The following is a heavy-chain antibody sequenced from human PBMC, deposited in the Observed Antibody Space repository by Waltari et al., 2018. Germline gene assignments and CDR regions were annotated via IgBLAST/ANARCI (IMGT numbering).Heavy chain of an antibody. CDR1: GFTFSSYA. D-gene: IGHD2-15*01. J-gene: IGHJ2*01. CDR3: AKVPDIVVVVAATPDWYFDL. V-gene: IGHV3-23*01. CDR2: ISGSGGST. Sequence: EVQLLESGGGLVQPGGSLRLSCAASGFTFSSYAMSWVRQAPGKGLEWVSAISGSGGSTYYADSVKGRFTISRDNSKNTLYLQMNSLRAEDTAVYYCAKVPDIVVVVAATPDWYFDLWGRGTLVTVSS.